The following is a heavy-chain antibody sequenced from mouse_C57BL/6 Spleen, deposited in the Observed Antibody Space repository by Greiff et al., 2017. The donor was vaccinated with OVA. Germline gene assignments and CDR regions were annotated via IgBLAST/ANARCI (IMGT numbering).Heavy chain of an antibody. CDR1: GFTFSSYA. CDR2: ISSGGDYI. V-gene: IGHV5-9-1*02. D-gene: IGHD1-1*01. J-gene: IGHJ4*01. Sequence: EVQLVESGEGLVKPGGSLKLSCAASGFTFSSYAMSWVRQTPEKRLEWVAYISSGGDYIYYADTVKGRFTISRDNARNTLYLQMSSLKSEDTAMYYCTRAYGSSFYYAMDYWGQGTSVTVSS. CDR3: TRAYGSSFYYAMDY.